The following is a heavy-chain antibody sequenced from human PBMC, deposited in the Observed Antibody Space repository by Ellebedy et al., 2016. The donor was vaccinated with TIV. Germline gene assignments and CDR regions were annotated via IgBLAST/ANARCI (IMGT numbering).Heavy chain of an antibody. CDR1: GGSFSGYY. D-gene: IGHD6-13*01. Sequence: GSLRLSXAVYGGSFSGYYWSWIRQPPGKGLEWIGEINHSGSTNYNPSLKSRVTISVDTSKNQFSLKLSSVTAADTAVYYCARGRIAAAGKSWFDPWGQGTLVTVSS. CDR2: INHSGST. J-gene: IGHJ5*02. CDR3: ARGRIAAAGKSWFDP. V-gene: IGHV4-34*01.